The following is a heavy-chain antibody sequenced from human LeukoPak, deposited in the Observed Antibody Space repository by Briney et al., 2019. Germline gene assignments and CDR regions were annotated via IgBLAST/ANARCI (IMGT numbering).Heavy chain of an antibody. CDR1: GYTFTSYG. V-gene: IGHV1-18*01. CDR2: ISAYNGNT. D-gene: IGHD7-27*01. J-gene: IGHJ4*02. CDR3: MSTSNWGSVIFDY. Sequence: ASVKVSCKASGYTFTSYGISWVRQAPGQGLEWMGWISAYNGNTIYAQKFQGRVTMTRNTSISTAYMELRSLRSEDTAVYYCMSTSNWGSVIFDYWGQGTLVTVSS.